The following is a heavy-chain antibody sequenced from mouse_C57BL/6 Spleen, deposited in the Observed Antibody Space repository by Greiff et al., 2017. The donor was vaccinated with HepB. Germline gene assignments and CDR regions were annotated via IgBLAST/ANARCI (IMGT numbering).Heavy chain of an antibody. J-gene: IGHJ2*01. Sequence: VQLQQSGPELVKPGASVKISCKASGYAFSSSWMNWVKQRPGKGLEWIGRIYPGDGDTNYNGKFKGKATLTADKSSSTAYMQLSSLTSEDSAVYFCARRSTTVVEYFDYWGQGTTLTVSS. CDR2: IYPGDGDT. CDR1: GYAFSSSW. D-gene: IGHD1-1*01. V-gene: IGHV1-82*01. CDR3: ARRSTTVVEYFDY.